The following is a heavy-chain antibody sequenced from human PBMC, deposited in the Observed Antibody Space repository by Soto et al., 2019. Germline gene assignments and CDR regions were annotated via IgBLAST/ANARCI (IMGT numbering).Heavy chain of an antibody. CDR1: GGSISTGGYY. Sequence: QVQLQESGPGLVKPSQTLSLTCTVSGGSISTGGYYWSWIRQHPGKVLEWIGNIYHSATTYYNPSLKSRVTLSVATYTNQFSLRLSSVTVADTAVYYCARGPAAWGQGALVTVSS. J-gene: IGHJ5*02. CDR2: IYHSATT. CDR3: ARGPAA. V-gene: IGHV4-31*03.